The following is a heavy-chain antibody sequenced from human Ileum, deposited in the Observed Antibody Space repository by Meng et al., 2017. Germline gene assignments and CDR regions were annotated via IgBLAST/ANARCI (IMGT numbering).Heavy chain of an antibody. Sequence: ILLKESGLTPLKPTPTLTLTCTFTGVSLSTSGVNVGWIRQPQGKALEWLAGLTVIYWNDGEAYSPSLKSRLTITKDTSKNQVVLTMTNMDPVDTATYYCAHTGSGWYSSFDYWGPGTLVTVSS. D-gene: IGHD6-19*01. CDR3: AHTGSGWYSSFDY. J-gene: IGHJ4*02. V-gene: IGHV2-5*01. CDR2: IYWNDGE. CDR1: GVSLSTSGVN.